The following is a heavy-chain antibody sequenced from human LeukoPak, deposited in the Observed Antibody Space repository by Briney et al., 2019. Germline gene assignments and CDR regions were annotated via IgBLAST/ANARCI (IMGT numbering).Heavy chain of an antibody. CDR2: INSDGSST. J-gene: IGHJ4*02. Sequence: GGSLRLSCAASGFTFSSYWMHWVRHAPGKGLVWVSRINSDGSSTSYADSVKGRFTISRDNAKNSLYLQMNSLRAEDTAVYYCARGRTNSGWYWGLDYWGQGTLVTVSS. V-gene: IGHV3-74*01. CDR3: ARGRTNSGWYWGLDY. D-gene: IGHD6-19*01. CDR1: GFTFSSYW.